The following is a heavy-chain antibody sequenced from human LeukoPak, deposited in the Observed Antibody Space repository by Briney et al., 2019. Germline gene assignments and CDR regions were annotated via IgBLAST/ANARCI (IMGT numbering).Heavy chain of an antibody. CDR3: ARGVLEWLSRNYYMDV. CDR1: GGTFNSYA. V-gene: IGHV1-69*05. CDR2: IIPIFGTA. Sequence: SVKVSCKASGGTFNSYAISWVRQAPGQGLEWMGGIIPIFGTANYAQKFQGRVTITTDESTSTAYMELSSLRSEDTAVYYCARGVLEWLSRNYYMDVWGKGTPVTVSS. D-gene: IGHD3-3*01. J-gene: IGHJ6*03.